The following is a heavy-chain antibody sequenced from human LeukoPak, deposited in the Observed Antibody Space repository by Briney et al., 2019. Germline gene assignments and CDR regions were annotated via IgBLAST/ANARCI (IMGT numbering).Heavy chain of an antibody. CDR1: GFTVSSNY. V-gene: IGHV3-53*01. J-gene: IGHJ6*04. CDR3: ARDGLAAAGDYYYYYGMDA. Sequence: GGCLRLSCAASGFTVSSNYMSWVRQAPGKGLEWVSVIYSGGSTYYADSVKGRFTISRDNSKNTMYLQMNSLRAEDTAVYYCARDGLAAAGDYYYYYGMDAWGKGTTVTVSS. D-gene: IGHD6-13*01. CDR2: IYSGGST.